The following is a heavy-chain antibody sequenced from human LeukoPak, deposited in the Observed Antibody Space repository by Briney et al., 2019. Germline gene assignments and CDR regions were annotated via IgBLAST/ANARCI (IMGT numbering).Heavy chain of an antibody. CDR1: GFTFGDYA. CDR3: TRRQGDLEAFDY. CDR2: IRSKAYGGTT. V-gene: IGHV3-49*04. Sequence: GGSLRLSCTASGFTFGDYAMSWVRQAPGRGLEWVGFIRSKAYGGTTEYAASVKGRFTISRDDSKSIAYLQMNSLKTEDTAVYYCTRRQGDLEAFDYWGQGTLVTVSS. D-gene: IGHD2-21*02. J-gene: IGHJ4*02.